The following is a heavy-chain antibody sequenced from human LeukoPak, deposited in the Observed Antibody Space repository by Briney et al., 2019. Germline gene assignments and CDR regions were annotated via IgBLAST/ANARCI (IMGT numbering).Heavy chain of an antibody. D-gene: IGHD5-24*01. J-gene: IGHJ4*02. Sequence: GGSLRLSCAASGFTFDDYAMHWVRQAPGKGLEWVSLISWDGGSTYYADSVKGRFTISRDNSKNTVFLQMNSLRAEDTAVYYCVKDDGWVQYADWGQGTLVTVSS. V-gene: IGHV3-43D*03. CDR3: VKDDGWVQYAD. CDR2: ISWDGGST. CDR1: GFTFDDYA.